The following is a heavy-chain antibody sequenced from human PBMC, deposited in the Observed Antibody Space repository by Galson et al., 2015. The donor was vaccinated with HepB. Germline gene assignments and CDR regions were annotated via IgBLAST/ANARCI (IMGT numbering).Heavy chain of an antibody. V-gene: IGHV3-48*03. Sequence: SLRLSCAASGFTFSSYEMNWVRQAPGKGLEWVSYISSSGSTIYYADSVKGRFTISRDNAKNSLYLQMNSLRAEDTAVYYCARQNHQWEKPLYYYYGMDVWGQGTTVTVSS. D-gene: IGHD1-26*01. CDR1: GFTFSSYE. J-gene: IGHJ6*02. CDR2: ISSSGSTI. CDR3: ARQNHQWEKPLYYYYGMDV.